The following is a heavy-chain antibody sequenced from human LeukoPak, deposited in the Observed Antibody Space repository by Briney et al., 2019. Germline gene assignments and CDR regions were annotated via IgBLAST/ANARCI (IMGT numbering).Heavy chain of an antibody. CDR2: IYHSGST. D-gene: IGHD2-15*01. Sequence: SETLSLTCTVSGGSISSYYWSWIRQPPGKGLEWIGYIYHSGSTNYNPSLKSRVTISVDTSKNQFSLKLSSVTAADTAVYYCARGPRYCSGGSCYSLFDYWGQGTLVTVSS. CDR3: ARGPRYCSGGSCYSLFDY. V-gene: IGHV4-59*01. J-gene: IGHJ4*02. CDR1: GGSISSYY.